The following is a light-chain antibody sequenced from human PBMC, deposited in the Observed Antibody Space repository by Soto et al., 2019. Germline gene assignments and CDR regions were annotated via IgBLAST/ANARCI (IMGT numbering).Light chain of an antibody. CDR1: SSNIGAGYN. V-gene: IGLV1-40*01. J-gene: IGLJ1*01. Sequence: QSVLTQPPSLSGAPGQRVTISCTGSSSNIGAGYNVHWYQQLPGTDPKLLIYGNNNRPSGVPDRFSGSKSGTSASLAITGLQAEDEADYYCQSYDSSLTAHVFGTGTKVTVL. CDR3: QSYDSSLTAHV. CDR2: GNN.